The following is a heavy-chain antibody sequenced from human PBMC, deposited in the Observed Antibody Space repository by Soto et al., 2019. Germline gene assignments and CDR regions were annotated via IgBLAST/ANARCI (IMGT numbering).Heavy chain of an antibody. J-gene: IGHJ4*02. V-gene: IGHV1-69*01. CDR2: IIPIFGTA. CDR1: GGTFSSYA. Sequence: SVKVSCNASGGTFSSYAIRSLRQSPGQGLEWMGGIIPIFGTANYAQKFQGRVTITADESTSTAYMELSSLRSEDTAVYYCASPSSIAAAGYFDYWGQGTLVTAPQ. D-gene: IGHD6-13*01. CDR3: ASPSSIAAAGYFDY.